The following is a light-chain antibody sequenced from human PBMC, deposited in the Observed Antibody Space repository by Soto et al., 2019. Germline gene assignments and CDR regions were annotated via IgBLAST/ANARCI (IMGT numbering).Light chain of an antibody. J-gene: IGLJ1*01. CDR1: SSDVGGYNY. CDR2: DVS. CDR3: CSYAGSYTSRV. V-gene: IGLV2-11*01. Sequence: QSALTQPRSVSGSPGQSVTISCTGTSSDVGGYNYVSWNQQHPGKAPKLMIYDVSKRPSGVPDRFSGSKSGNTASLTISGLQAEDEADYYCCSYAGSYTSRVFGTGTKVTVL.